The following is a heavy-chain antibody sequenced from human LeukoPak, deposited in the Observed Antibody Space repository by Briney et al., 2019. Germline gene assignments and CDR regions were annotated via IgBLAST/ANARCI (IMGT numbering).Heavy chain of an antibody. V-gene: IGHV3-23*01. Sequence: GGSLRLSCAASGFTFSSYAMRWVRQAPGKGLEWVSAISGSGGSTYYADSVKGRFTISRDNSKNTLYLQMNSLRAEDTAVYYCAKNKWTWLSKGRGAFDIWGQGTMVTVSS. CDR3: AKNKWTWLSKGRGAFDI. CDR2: ISGSGGST. J-gene: IGHJ3*02. CDR1: GFTFSSYA. D-gene: IGHD3-9*01.